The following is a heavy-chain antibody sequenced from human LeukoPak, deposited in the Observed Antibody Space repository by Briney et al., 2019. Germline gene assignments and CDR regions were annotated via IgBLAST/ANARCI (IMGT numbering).Heavy chain of an antibody. CDR3: ARGRIRIEIAAAGTGYNWFDP. V-gene: IGHV4-39*07. J-gene: IGHJ5*02. CDR2: INHSGST. CDR1: GFSIITNDYH. Sequence: NSSETLSLTCTVSGFSIITNDYHWGWIHQPPGKGLEWIGEINHSGSTNYNPSLKSRVTISVDTSKNQFSLKLSSVTAADTAVYYCARGRIRIEIAAAGTGYNWFDPWGQGTLVTVSS. D-gene: IGHD6-13*01.